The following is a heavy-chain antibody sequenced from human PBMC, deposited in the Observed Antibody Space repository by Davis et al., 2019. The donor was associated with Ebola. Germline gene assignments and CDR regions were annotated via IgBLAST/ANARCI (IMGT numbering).Heavy chain of an antibody. J-gene: IGHJ5*02. Sequence: SETLSLTCAVSNGPLSGSFWSWVRQPPGKGLEWIGEVGHSGYTSYNPSLKSRVTLSADTSKNQVSLNLRSVTAADTAVYFCARTTQTSVSGSGLGYNYFDPWGQGVLITVSS. CDR2: VGHSGYT. CDR3: ARTTQTSVSGSGLGYNYFDP. D-gene: IGHD3-10*01. CDR1: NGPLSGSF. V-gene: IGHV4-34*01.